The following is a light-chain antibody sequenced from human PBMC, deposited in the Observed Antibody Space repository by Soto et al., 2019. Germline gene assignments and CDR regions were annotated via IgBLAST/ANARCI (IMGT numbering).Light chain of an antibody. V-gene: IGLV1-44*01. Sequence: QSVLTQPPSASGTPGQRVTISCSGSSSNIGSNTVNWYQQLPGTAPKLLIYSNNQRPSGVPDRFSGSKSGTSASLAISGLQSEDEADYYCCSYAGGAQVFGTGTKVTVL. CDR3: CSYAGGAQV. CDR2: SNN. J-gene: IGLJ1*01. CDR1: SSNIGSNT.